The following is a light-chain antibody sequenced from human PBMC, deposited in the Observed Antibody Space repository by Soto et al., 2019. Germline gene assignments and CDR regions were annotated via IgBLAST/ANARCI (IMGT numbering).Light chain of an antibody. CDR1: SSDIGGYNF. CDR3: ATWDDDLTGPV. J-gene: IGLJ3*02. Sequence: QSVLTQPASVSGSPGQSITISCTGTSSDIGGYNFVSWYQQHPGTAPKLLIYNYNLRPSGVVDRFSGSRSGTSASLAISGLRSDDEADYYCATWDDDLTGPVFGGGTQLTVL. CDR2: NYN. V-gene: IGLV1-47*02.